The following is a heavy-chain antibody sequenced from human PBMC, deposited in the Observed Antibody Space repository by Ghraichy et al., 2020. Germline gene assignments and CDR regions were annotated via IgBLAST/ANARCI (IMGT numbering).Heavy chain of an antibody. CDR2: ISAYNGNT. D-gene: IGHD6-13*01. Sequence: ASVKVSCKASGYTFTSYCIRWVRQAPGQGLEWMGWISAYNGNTNYAQKLQGRVTMTTDTSTSTAYMELRSLSADDTAVYYCASVGAPTGYSSSWYVEEGWFDPWGQGTLVTVSS. CDR3: ASVGAPTGYSSSWYVEEGWFDP. V-gene: IGHV1-18*01. CDR1: GYTFTSYC. J-gene: IGHJ5*02.